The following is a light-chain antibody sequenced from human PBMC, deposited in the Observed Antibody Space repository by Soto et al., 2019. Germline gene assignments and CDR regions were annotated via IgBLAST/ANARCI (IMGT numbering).Light chain of an antibody. Sequence: EIVLTQSPGSLSLSPGERVTLSCRASQSINSAHLAWYQQRPGQAPRLLIYATSRRATGTPDRFSGSGAGTDFALTISGLEPEDFAVYDGQLYGRSPQFGQGTKLDIK. CDR3: QLYGRSPQ. CDR1: QSINSAH. J-gene: IGKJ2*01. V-gene: IGKV3-20*01. CDR2: ATS.